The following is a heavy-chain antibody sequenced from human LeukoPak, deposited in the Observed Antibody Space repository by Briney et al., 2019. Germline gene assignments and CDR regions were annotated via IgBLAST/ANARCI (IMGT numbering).Heavy chain of an antibody. CDR1: GYSISSGYY. CDR2: IYHSGST. Sequence: SETLSLTCAVSGYSISSGYYWGWIRQPPGKGLEWIGSIYHSGSTYYNPSLKSRATISVDTSKNQFSLKLSSVTAADTAVDYCARLPPTRYYYSYYYMDGWGKGTTVTSSS. J-gene: IGHJ6*03. CDR3: ARLPPTRYYYSYYYMDG. V-gene: IGHV4-38-2*01.